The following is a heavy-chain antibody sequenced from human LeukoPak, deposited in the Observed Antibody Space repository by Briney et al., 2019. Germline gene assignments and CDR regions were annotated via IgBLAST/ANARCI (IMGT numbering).Heavy chain of an antibody. CDR3: ARDFLAAGDY. V-gene: IGHV3-21*01. D-gene: IGHD6-13*01. CDR2: INSGSTNP. CDR1: GFIFSSYT. J-gene: IGHJ4*02. Sequence: PGGSLRLSCEASGFIFSSYTMNWIRQAPGKGLEWVASINSGSTNPYYADSVKGRFTISRDDAKKPLYLQMTSLRVEDTSVYYCARDFLAAGDYWGQGTLVTVSS.